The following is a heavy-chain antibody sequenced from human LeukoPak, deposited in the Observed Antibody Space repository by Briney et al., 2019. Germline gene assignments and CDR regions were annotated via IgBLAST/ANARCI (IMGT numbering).Heavy chain of an antibody. V-gene: IGHV3-23*01. D-gene: IGHD6-6*01. J-gene: IGHJ5*02. CDR2: ISGSGGST. CDR1: GFTFSSYA. CDR3: AKGYASIVDRGGFDP. Sequence: GGSLRLSCAASGFTFSSYAMSWVRQAPGKGLEWVSGISGSGGSTYYADSVKGRFTISRDNSKNTLYLQMNSLRAEDTAVYYCAKGYASIVDRGGFDPWGQGTLVTVSS.